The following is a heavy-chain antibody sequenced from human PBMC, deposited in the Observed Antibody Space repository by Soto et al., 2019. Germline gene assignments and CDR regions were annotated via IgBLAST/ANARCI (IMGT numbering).Heavy chain of an antibody. V-gene: IGHV3-30*18. CDR3: AKSHLYYYYYGVDV. Sequence: GGSLRLSCAASGFTFSTYGMYWVRQAPGKGLEWVAVISYDGSNEYYADSVKGRSTISRDNSKNTLYLQMNSLRAEDTAVYYCAKSHLYYYYYGVDVWGQGTTVTV. J-gene: IGHJ6*02. CDR2: ISYDGSNE. CDR1: GFTFSTYG.